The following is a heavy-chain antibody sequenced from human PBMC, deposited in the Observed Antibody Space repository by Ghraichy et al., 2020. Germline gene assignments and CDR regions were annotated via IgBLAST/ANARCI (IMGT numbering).Heavy chain of an antibody. CDR1: GFTFSSYG. CDR3: ARELGYCSSTSCPTPDDAFDI. D-gene: IGHD2-2*01. V-gene: IGHV3-33*01. CDR2: IWYDGSNK. Sequence: GGSLRLSCAASGFTFSSYGMHWVRQAPGKGLEWVAVIWYDGSNKYYADSVKGRFTISRDNSKNTLYLQMNSLRAEDTAVYYCARELGYCSSTSCPTPDDAFDIWGQGTMVTVSS. J-gene: IGHJ3*02.